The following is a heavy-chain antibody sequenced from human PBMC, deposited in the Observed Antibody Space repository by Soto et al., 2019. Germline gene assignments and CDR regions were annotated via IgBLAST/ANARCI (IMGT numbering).Heavy chain of an antibody. D-gene: IGHD3-22*01. CDR2: ISGSGGST. V-gene: IGHV3-23*01. Sequence: GGSLRLFCAASGFTFSSYAMSWVRQAPGKGLEWVSAISGSGGSTYYADSVKGRFTISRDNSKNTLYLQMNSLRAEDTAVYYCAKSVDSSGYLPFDYWGHVTLVPVS. CDR1: GFTFSSYA. J-gene: IGHJ5*01. CDR3: AKSVDSSGYLPFDY.